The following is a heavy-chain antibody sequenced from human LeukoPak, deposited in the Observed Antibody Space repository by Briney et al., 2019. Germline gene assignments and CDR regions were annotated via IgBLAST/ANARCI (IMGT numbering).Heavy chain of an antibody. CDR3: AREDQGDGPICGDFEF. CDR1: GYTFTSYY. J-gene: IGHJ4*02. V-gene: IGHV1-46*01. D-gene: IGHD3-16*01. CDR2: IIPNVDIR. Sequence: RASVKVSCKASGYTFTSYYMHWVRQAPGQGLEWMGRIIPNVDIRNYEQKFQGRVTITADESTSTVYLELTTLRSDDTAVYYCAREDQGDGPICGDFEFWGQGTLVTVSS.